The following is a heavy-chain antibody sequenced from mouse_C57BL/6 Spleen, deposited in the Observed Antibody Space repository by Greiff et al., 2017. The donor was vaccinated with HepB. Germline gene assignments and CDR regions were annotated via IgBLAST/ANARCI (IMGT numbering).Heavy chain of an antibody. CDR2: IYPGDGDT. D-gene: IGHD2-5*01. CDR3: ARRNSNYDYAMED. CDR1: GYAFSSSW. Sequence: VQLQQSGPELVKPGASVKISCKASGYAFSSSWMNWVKQRPGKGLEWIGRIYPGDGDTNYNGKFKGKATLTADKSSSTAYMQLSSLTSEDSAVYFCARRNSNYDYAMEDWGQGTSVTVSS. V-gene: IGHV1-82*01. J-gene: IGHJ4*01.